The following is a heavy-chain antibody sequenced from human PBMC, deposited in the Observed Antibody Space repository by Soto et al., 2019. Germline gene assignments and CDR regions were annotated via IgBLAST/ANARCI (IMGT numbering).Heavy chain of an antibody. CDR1: GFSFDEYG. CDR2: ISYDGSNK. V-gene: IGHV3-30*18. J-gene: IGHJ4*02. Sequence: HPGGSLRLSCAASGFSFDEYGMHWVRQDPGKGLEWVAVISYDGSNKYYADSVKGRFTISRDNSKNTLYLQMNSLRAEDTAVYYCAKEGSGTSPPMIVVLPPGYWGQGTLVTVSS. D-gene: IGHD3-22*01. CDR3: AKEGSGTSPPMIVVLPPGY.